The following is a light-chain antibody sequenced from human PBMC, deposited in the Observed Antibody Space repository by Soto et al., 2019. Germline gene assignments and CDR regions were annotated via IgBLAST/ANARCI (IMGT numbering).Light chain of an antibody. Sequence: QSALTQPASVSGSPGQSITISCTGTSSDVGSYNLVSWYQQHPGKAPKLMIYEGSKRPSGVSNRFSGSKSGNTASLTISGLQAEDEADYYCCSYAGSSFVFGGGTKLIVL. CDR1: SSDVGSYNL. V-gene: IGLV2-23*01. CDR3: CSYAGSSFV. J-gene: IGLJ2*01. CDR2: EGS.